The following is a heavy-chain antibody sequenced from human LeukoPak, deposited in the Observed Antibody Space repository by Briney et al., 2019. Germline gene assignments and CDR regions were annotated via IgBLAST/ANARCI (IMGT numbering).Heavy chain of an antibody. Sequence: GGSLRLSCVASGFTFSTYVMHGVRQAPGKGVEGVSFIWYDGSNKYYADSVKGRFTISRDNSKNTLYLQMNSLRVEDTAVYYCARAVGPFDYWGQGTLVTASS. V-gene: IGHV3-33*01. D-gene: IGHD2-15*01. CDR3: ARAVGPFDY. CDR1: GFTFSTYV. CDR2: IWYDGSNK. J-gene: IGHJ4*02.